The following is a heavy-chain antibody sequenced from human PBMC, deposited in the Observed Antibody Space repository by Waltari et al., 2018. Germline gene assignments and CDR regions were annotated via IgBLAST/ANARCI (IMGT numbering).Heavy chain of an antibody. V-gene: IGHV3-23*01. CDR1: GFPFTDYG. J-gene: IGHJ4*02. D-gene: IGHD5-18*01. Sequence: EVQLLESGGGLVQTGGSLRLACVASGFPFTDYGINWVRQAPGKGLGWVSGISGSVLSRNYLDSVKGRFTISRDNSQQTLYLLMTGLRAEDTAIYYCAKDLQRLGGYNVFDSWGQGTQVTVSS. CDR2: ISGSVLSR. CDR3: AKDLQRLGGYNVFDS.